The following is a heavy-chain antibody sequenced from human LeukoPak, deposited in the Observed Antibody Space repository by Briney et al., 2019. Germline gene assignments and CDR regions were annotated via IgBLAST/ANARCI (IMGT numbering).Heavy chain of an antibody. J-gene: IGHJ4*02. V-gene: IGHV6-1*01. CDR3: GRTVGYFDY. CDR1: GDSVPNKDAA. Sequence: PSQTLSLTCAISGDSVPNKDAAWNWIRESPSRGLEWLGRTFYRSKWYNDYAVSVKGRIIVSADTSKNQFSLHLNSVTPDDTAVYYCGRTVGYFDYWGQGILVTVSS. D-gene: IGHD2-15*01. CDR2: TFYRSKWYN.